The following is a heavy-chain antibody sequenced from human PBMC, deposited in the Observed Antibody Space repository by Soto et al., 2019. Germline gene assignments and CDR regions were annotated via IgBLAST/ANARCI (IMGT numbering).Heavy chain of an antibody. D-gene: IGHD6-6*01. J-gene: IGHJ6*02. CDR2: ISYDGTKK. CDR1: GFTFSSYG. CDR3: AKVGSIAVYHYHYALDV. Sequence: QVQLMESGGGVVQPGKSLRLSCVGSGFTFSSYGMHWVRQAPGKGLEWVAGISYDGTKKYYGDSVEGRFSISRDNSWQTVYLQMDSLRAEDTAVYYCAKVGSIAVYHYHYALDVWGQGTTVTVSS. V-gene: IGHV3-30*18.